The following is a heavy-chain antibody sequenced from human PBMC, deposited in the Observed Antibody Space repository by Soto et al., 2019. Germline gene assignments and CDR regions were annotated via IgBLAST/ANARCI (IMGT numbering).Heavy chain of an antibody. CDR1: GGSISSGGYY. CDR2: IYYSGST. V-gene: IGHV4-31*03. J-gene: IGHJ6*03. D-gene: IGHD2-15*01. CDR3: ASCSGGSCYSSRGYYYMDV. Sequence: QVQLQESGPGLVKPSQTLSLTCTVSGGSISSGGYYWSWIRQHPGKGLEWIGYIYYSGSTYYNPSLKSRVTISVDPSKNQFSLKLSSVTAADTAVYYCASCSGGSCYSSRGYYYMDVWGKGTTVTVSS.